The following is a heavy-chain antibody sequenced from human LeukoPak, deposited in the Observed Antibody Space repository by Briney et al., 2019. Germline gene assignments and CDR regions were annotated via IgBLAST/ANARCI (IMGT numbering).Heavy chain of an antibody. V-gene: IGHV4-4*02. CDR2: IYHGGST. CDR3: ARGEEHGSGTVHFDY. CDR1: GASISSSHW. J-gene: IGHJ4*02. Sequence: SDTLSLTCAVSGASISSSHWWSWVRQPPRKGLEWIGEIYHGGSTNCNPSLKGRVTISVDRSNNQFSLRLTSVTAADTAVYYCARGEEHGSGTVHFDYWGQGTLVTVSS. D-gene: IGHD3-10*01.